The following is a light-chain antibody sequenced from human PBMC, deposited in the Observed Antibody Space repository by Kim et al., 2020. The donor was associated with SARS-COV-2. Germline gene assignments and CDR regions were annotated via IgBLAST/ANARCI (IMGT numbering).Light chain of an antibody. J-gene: IGKJ4*01. Sequence: IQMTQSPSSVSASVGDRVTISWRASRRVGTYLIWYQQSPGKVPKLLIHDASHLQGGVPSRFSGSGSGTDFTLTINNLQPEDSAVYYCQQANTLPPTFGGGTKVDIK. CDR3: QQANTLPPT. CDR1: RRVGTY. CDR2: DAS. V-gene: IGKV1-12*01.